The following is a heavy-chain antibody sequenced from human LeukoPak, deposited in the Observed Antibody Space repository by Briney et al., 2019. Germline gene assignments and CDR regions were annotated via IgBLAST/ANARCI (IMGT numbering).Heavy chain of an antibody. CDR3: ARVVEYYYDSSGYYYDDFDY. D-gene: IGHD3-22*01. V-gene: IGHV3-23*01. J-gene: IGHJ4*02. Sequence: PGGSLRLSCAASGFTFSSYAMSWVRQAPGKGLERVSAISGSGGSTYYADSVKGRFTISRDNSKNTLYLQMNSLRAEDTAVYYCARVVEYYYDSSGYYYDDFDYWGQGTLVTVSS. CDR1: GFTFSSYA. CDR2: ISGSGGST.